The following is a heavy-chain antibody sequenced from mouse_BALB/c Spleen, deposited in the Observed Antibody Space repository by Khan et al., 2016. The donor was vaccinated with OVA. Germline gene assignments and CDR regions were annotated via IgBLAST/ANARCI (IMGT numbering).Heavy chain of an antibody. V-gene: IGHV2-3*01. J-gene: IGHJ4*01. CDR2: IWGDGST. CDR1: GFSLSSNG. Sequence: QVQLKESGPGLVAPSQSLSITCTVSGFSLSSNGVSWVRQPPGKGLEWLGVIWGDGSTNYQSTLKSRLIISKDNSKSQVFLKLNSLQTDDTATYYCAKFTPDYYSMDYWGQGTSVTVSS. D-gene: IGHD1-1*01. CDR3: AKFTPDYYSMDY.